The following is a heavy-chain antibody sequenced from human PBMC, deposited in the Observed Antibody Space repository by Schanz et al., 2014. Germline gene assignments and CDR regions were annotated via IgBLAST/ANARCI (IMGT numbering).Heavy chain of an antibody. J-gene: IGHJ4*02. CDR3: AKKGGDYGSGSYQIIDD. D-gene: IGHD3-10*01. CDR1: GFTFSNCD. CDR2: IDGRGITT. Sequence: EVHLEESGGGLVQPGGSQRLSCAVSGFTFSNCDMTWVRQAPGKGLEWVAIIDGRGITTFYADSVKGRFTISRDNSKNMLYLQMNSLRADDTAVYYCAKKGGDYGSGSYQIIDDWGQGTLVTVSS. V-gene: IGHV3-23*04.